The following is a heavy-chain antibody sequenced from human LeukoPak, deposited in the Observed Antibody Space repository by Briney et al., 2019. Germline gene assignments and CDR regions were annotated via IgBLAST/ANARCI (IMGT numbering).Heavy chain of an antibody. D-gene: IGHD5-24*01. J-gene: IGHJ6*02. Sequence: ASVKVSCKASGGTFSSYAISWVRQAPGQGLEWMGRIIPILGIANYAQKFQGRVTITADKSTSTAYMELSSLRSEDTAVYYCAIGRDGYNYRYYYYGMDVWGQGTTVTVSS. CDR3: AIGRDGYNYRYYYYGMDV. CDR2: IIPILGIA. CDR1: GGTFSSYA. V-gene: IGHV1-69*04.